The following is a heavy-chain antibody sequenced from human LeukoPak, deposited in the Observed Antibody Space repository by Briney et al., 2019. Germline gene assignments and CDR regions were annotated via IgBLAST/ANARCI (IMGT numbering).Heavy chain of an antibody. CDR1: GGSVCSGSYY. CDR2: IYYSGST. J-gene: IGHJ4*02. D-gene: IGHD3-22*01. Sequence: PSETLSLTCTVSGGSVCSGSYYWSWIRQPPGKGLDWIGYIYYSGSTNYNASLKSRVTISVDTSKNQFSLKLSSVTAADTAVYYCSRVPSAYYYDSSGYYYYFDYWGQGTLVTVSS. CDR3: SRVPSAYYYDSSGYYYYFDY. V-gene: IGHV4-61*01.